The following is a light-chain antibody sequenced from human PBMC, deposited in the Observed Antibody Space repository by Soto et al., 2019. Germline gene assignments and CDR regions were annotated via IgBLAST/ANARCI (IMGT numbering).Light chain of an antibody. J-gene: IGKJ1*01. CDR2: DTS. V-gene: IGKV3-15*01. CDR1: QSVNRQ. CDR3: QQHGSSPTWT. Sequence: AMTQSPASLSLTLGERVTLSCRASQSVNRQVLWYQHRPCQAPRLLIYDTSARAAGIPATFSGSGSATEFTLTISSLQSEDFAVYYCQQHGSSPTWTCGQGTKVEI.